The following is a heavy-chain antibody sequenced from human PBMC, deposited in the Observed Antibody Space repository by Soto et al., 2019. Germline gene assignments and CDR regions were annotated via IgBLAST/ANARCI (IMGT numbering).Heavy chain of an antibody. Sequence: GASVKVSCKASGYTFTSYGISWVRQAPGQGLEWMGWISAYNGNTNYAQKLQGRVTMTTDTSTSTAYTELRSLRSDDTAVYYCARDAPSVPIWSGYQKGGFDIWGQGTMVTVSS. CDR2: ISAYNGNT. V-gene: IGHV1-18*01. CDR1: GYTFTSYG. J-gene: IGHJ3*02. CDR3: ARDAPSVPIWSGYQKGGFDI. D-gene: IGHD3-3*01.